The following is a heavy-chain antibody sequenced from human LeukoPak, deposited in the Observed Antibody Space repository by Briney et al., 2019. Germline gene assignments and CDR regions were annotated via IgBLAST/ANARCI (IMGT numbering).Heavy chain of an antibody. CDR2: INTNTGNP. CDR1: GYTFTSYA. Sequence: GASVTVSFTASGYTFTSYAMNWVRQAPGQGLEWMGWINTNTGNPTYAQGFTGRFVFSLDTSVSTAYLQISSLKAEDTAVYYCARGQNSYGMVVGSLQDYWDQGTLVTVSS. V-gene: IGHV7-4-1*02. J-gene: IGHJ4*02. CDR3: ARGQNSYGMVVGSLQDY. D-gene: IGHD5-18*01.